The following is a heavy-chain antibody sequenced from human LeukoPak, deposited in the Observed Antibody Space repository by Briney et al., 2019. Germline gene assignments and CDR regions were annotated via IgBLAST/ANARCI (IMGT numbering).Heavy chain of an antibody. Sequence: GASLKVSCKASGYTFTSYGISWVRQAPGQGLEWMGWVSAYNGNTNDAQKHQGRVTMTTDTSTSTAYMELRSLRSDDTAVYYCARRYYYDSTTPFDYWGQGTLVTVSS. CDR2: VSAYNGNT. J-gene: IGHJ4*02. D-gene: IGHD3-22*01. V-gene: IGHV1-18*01. CDR1: GYTFTSYG. CDR3: ARRYYYDSTTPFDY.